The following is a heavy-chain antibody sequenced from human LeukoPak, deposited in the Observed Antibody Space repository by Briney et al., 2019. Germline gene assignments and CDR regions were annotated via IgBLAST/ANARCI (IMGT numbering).Heavy chain of an antibody. D-gene: IGHD3-16*01. CDR2: INHSGST. CDR3: ARRGGGAPHYFDY. V-gene: IGHV4-34*01. CDR1: GGSFSGYY. Sequence: SETLSLTCAVYGGSFSGYYWSWIRQPPGKGLEWIGEINHSGSTNYNPSLKSRVTISVDTSKNQLSLKLSSVTAADTAVYYCARRGGGAPHYFDYWGQGTLVTVSS. J-gene: IGHJ4*02.